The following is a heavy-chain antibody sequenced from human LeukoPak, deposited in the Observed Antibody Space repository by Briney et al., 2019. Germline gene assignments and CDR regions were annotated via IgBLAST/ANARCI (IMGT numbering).Heavy chain of an antibody. CDR2: ISAYNGNT. CDR3: ARVRSSGYYSINDY. J-gene: IGHJ4*02. CDR1: GYTFTSYG. Sequence: ASVNVSCKASGYTFTSYGISWVRQAPGQGLEWMGWISAYNGNTNYAQKLQGRVTMTTDTSTSTAYMELRSLRSDDTAVYYCARVRSSGYYSINDYWGQGTLVTVSS. V-gene: IGHV1-18*01. D-gene: IGHD3-22*01.